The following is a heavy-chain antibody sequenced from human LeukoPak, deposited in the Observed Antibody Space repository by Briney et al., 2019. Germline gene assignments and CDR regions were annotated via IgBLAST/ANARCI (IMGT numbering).Heavy chain of an antibody. V-gene: IGHV3-23*01. D-gene: IGHD4-17*01. CDR3: AKEIRPNDC. CDR1: GFTFSSHG. CDR2: ISIGGDTT. J-gene: IGHJ4*02. Sequence: GGSLRLSCAASGFTFSSHGMCWVRQAPGRGLGWVSSISIGGDTTYSDSVKGRFTISRDNSKNTLYLQSDSLRAEDTAIYYCAKEIRPNDCWGQGTLVTVSS.